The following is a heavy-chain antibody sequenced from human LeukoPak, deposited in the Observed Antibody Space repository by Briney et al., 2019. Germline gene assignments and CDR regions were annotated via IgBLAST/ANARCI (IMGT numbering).Heavy chain of an antibody. CDR2: IYYSGTT. J-gene: IGHJ3*02. Sequence: SETLSLTCTVSGGSISSYYWSWIRQPPGKGLEWIGYIYYSGTTNYNPSLKSRVTISVDTSKNQFSLKLSSVTAADTAVYYCARVPIFNYGSGSYNPPVAFDIWGQGTMVTVSS. D-gene: IGHD3-10*01. CDR1: GGSISSYY. V-gene: IGHV4-59*01. CDR3: ARVPIFNYGSGSYNPPVAFDI.